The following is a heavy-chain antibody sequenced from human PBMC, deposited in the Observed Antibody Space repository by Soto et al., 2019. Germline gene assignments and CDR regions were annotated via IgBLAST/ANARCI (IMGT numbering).Heavy chain of an antibody. CDR2: IWYDGSNK. Sequence: QVQLVESGGGVVQPGRSLRLSCAASGFTFSSYGMHWVRQAPGKGLEWVAVIWYDGSNKYYADSVKGRFTISRDNSKNTLYLQMNSLRAEDTAVYYCARDGRGWATDGGYGPGDQPPWYYYMDVWGKGTTVTVSS. V-gene: IGHV3-33*01. D-gene: IGHD5-12*01. J-gene: IGHJ6*03. CDR1: GFTFSSYG. CDR3: ARDGRGWATDGGYGPGDQPPWYYYMDV.